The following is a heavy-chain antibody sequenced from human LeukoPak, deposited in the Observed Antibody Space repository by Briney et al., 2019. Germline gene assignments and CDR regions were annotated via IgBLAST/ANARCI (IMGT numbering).Heavy chain of an antibody. CDR3: AREAEKVRGVPGFDP. V-gene: IGHV6-1*01. J-gene: IGHJ5*02. Sequence: SQTLSLTCAISGDSVSSNSAAWNWIRQSPSRGLEWLGRTYYRSKWYNDYAVSVKGRITINPDTSKNQFSLQLNSVTPEDTAVYYCAREAEKVRGVPGFDPWGQGTLVTVSS. CDR1: GDSVSSNSAA. CDR2: TYYRSKWYN. D-gene: IGHD3-10*01.